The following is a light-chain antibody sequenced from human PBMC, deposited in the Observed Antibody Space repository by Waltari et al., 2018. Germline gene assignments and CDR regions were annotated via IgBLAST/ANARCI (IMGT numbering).Light chain of an antibody. CDR3: HQSSSLPET. Sequence: ELVLPQSPDFQPVTPTEQVTLTCRASQSIGSSLHWYQQKPDQSPKLLIKYASQSFSGVPSRFSGSGSGTDFTLTINSLETEDAATYYCHQSSSLPETFGQGTKVEIK. CDR1: QSIGSS. J-gene: IGKJ1*01. V-gene: IGKV6-21*01. CDR2: YAS.